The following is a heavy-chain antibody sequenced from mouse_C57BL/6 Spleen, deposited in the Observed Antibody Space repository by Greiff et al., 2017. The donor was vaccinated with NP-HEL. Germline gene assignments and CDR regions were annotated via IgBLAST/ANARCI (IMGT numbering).Heavy chain of an antibody. V-gene: IGHV5-4*01. J-gene: IGHJ1*03. CDR2: ISDGGSYT. D-gene: IGHD1-1*01. CDR1: GFTFSSYA. CDR3: ARDRTTEGYFDV. Sequence: EVHLVESGGGLVKPGGSLKLSCAASGFTFSSYAMSWVRQTPETRLEWVATISDGGSYTYYPDNVKGRFTISRDNAKNNLYLQMSHLKSEDTAMYYCARDRTTEGYFDVWGTGTTVTVSS.